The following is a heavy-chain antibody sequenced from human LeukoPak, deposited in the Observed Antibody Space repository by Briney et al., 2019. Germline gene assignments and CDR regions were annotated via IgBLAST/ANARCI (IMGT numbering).Heavy chain of an antibody. CDR1: GGSISNVDHY. D-gene: IGHD3-9*01. V-gene: IGHV4-30-4*01. J-gene: IGHJ4*02. CDR2: IYYTGST. CDR3: ARVVVQYDILTGSYKRFAFDY. Sequence: PSETLSLTCTVSGGSISNVDHYWGWIRQPPGEGLEWIGYIYYTGSTFYKSSLKSRVSISVDTSKNQFSLNLSSVTAADTAVYFCARVVVQYDILTGSYKRFAFDYWGQGTLVTVSS.